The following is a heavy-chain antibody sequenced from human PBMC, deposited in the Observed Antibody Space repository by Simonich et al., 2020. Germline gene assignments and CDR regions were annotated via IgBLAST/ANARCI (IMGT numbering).Heavy chain of an antibody. CDR3: ARVRFEAFDI. V-gene: IGHV1-2*02. CDR1: GYTFTGFY. CDR2: INPNSGGT. Sequence: QVQLVQSGAEVKKPGASVKVSCKASGYTFTGFYMHWVRQAPGQGLGGMGGINPNSGGTNNAQKFRGRVTITRDTSSSTAYMELSRLRSDDTAVYYCARVRFEAFDIWGQGTMVTVSS. J-gene: IGHJ3*02.